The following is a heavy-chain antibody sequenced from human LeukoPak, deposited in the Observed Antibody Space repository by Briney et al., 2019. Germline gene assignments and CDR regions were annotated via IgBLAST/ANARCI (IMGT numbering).Heavy chain of an antibody. CDR3: ARAHLIAAAGYNWLDP. D-gene: IGHD6-13*01. CDR2: INPNSGAT. Sequence: ASVKVSCKASGYTFTAFYMHWVRQAPGQGLEWMGRINPNSGATNYAQKFQGRVTMTRDTSISTAYMELSRLRSDDTAVYYCARAHLIAAAGYNWLDPWGQGTLVTVSS. V-gene: IGHV1-2*06. CDR1: GYTFTAFY. J-gene: IGHJ5*02.